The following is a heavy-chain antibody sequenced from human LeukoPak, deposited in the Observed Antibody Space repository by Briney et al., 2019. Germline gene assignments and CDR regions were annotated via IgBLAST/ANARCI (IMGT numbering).Heavy chain of an antibody. CDR1: GGSISSGGYC. Sequence: SETLSLTCAVSGGSISSGGYCGSWIRQPPGKGLEWMGYIYHSGSTYYNPSLKSRVTISVDRSKNQFSLKLSSVTAADTAVYYCARGYEGNYYYYYGMDVWGKGTTVTVSS. D-gene: IGHD1-1*01. V-gene: IGHV4-30-2*01. CDR2: IYHSGST. CDR3: ARGYEGNYYYYYGMDV. J-gene: IGHJ6*04.